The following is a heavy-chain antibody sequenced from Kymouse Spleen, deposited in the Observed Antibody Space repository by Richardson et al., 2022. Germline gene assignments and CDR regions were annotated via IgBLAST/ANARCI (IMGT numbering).Heavy chain of an antibody. CDR1: GGSISSSSYY. Sequence: QLQLQESGPGLVKPSETLSLTCTVSGGSISSSSYYWGWIRQPPGKGLEWIGSIYYSGSTYYNPSLKSRVTISVDTSKNQFSLKLSSVTAADTAVYYCARTLTGDPYYYYYGMDVWGQGTTVTVSS. J-gene: IGHJ6*02. CDR3: ARTLTGDPYYYYYGMDV. V-gene: IGHV4-39*01. D-gene: IGHD7-27*02. CDR2: IYYSGST.